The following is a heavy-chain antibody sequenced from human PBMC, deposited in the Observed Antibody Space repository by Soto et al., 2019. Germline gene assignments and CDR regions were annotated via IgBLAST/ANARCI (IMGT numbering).Heavy chain of an antibody. J-gene: IGHJ6*02. CDR2: IIPIFGTA. CDR1: GGTFSSYA. Sequence: QVQLVQSGAEVKKPGSSVKVSCKASGGTFSSYAISWVRQAPGQGLEWMGGIIPIFGTANYAQKFQGRVRITADESASTADMDVSSLRSEDTAVYYCAGGHSSGYTFRGMDVWGQGTTVTVSS. V-gene: IGHV1-69*01. D-gene: IGHD3-22*01. CDR3: AGGHSSGYTFRGMDV.